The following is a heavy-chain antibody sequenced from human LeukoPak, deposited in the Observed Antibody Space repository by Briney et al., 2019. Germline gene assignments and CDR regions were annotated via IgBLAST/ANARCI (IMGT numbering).Heavy chain of an antibody. Sequence: ASVKVSCKASGYTFTGYYMHWVRQAPGQGLEWMGWINPNSGGTNYAQKFQGRVTMTRDTSISTAYMELSRLGSDDTAVYYCARAYDFWSGYYPGDIWGQGTMVTVSS. CDR2: INPNSGGT. J-gene: IGHJ3*02. D-gene: IGHD3-3*01. CDR1: GYTFTGYY. V-gene: IGHV1-2*02. CDR3: ARAYDFWSGYYPGDI.